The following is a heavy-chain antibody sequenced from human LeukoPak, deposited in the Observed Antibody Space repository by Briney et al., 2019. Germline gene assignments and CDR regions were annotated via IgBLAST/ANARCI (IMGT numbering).Heavy chain of an antibody. J-gene: IGHJ4*02. CDR1: GYTFTSYN. CDR2: INTNTGNP. D-gene: IGHD4-23*01. Sequence: GASVKVSCKASGYTFTSYNMNWVRQAPGQAFEWMGWINTNTGNPTYAQGFTGRFVFSLDTSVSTAYLQISSLKAEDTAVYYCARDRETTVEYFDYWGQGTLVTVSS. CDR3: ARDRETTVEYFDY. V-gene: IGHV7-4-1*02.